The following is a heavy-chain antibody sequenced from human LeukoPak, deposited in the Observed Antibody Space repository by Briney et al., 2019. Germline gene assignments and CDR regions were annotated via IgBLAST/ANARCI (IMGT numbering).Heavy chain of an antibody. V-gene: IGHV1-69*05. CDR1: GGTFSSYA. Sequence: SVKVSCKASGGTFSSYAISWVRQAPGQGLEWMGGIIPIFGTANYAQKFQGRVTITTDESTSTAYMELSSLRSEDTAVYCCARDEGGDSPPTDYWGQGTLVTVSS. CDR2: IIPIFGTA. CDR3: ARDEGGDSPPTDY. D-gene: IGHD3-22*01. J-gene: IGHJ4*02.